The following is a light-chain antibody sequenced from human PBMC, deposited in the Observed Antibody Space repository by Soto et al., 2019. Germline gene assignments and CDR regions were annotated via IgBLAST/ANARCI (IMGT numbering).Light chain of an antibody. Sequence: EIVLTQSPGTLSLSPGEITTLSCRTSQTVTSNSLAWHQQKPGHAPRLLIYGASSRATGIPDRFSGSGSGTGFTLTISRLEPEDFAVYYCQQYGSSPITFGQGTRLEIK. CDR1: QTVTSNS. J-gene: IGKJ5*01. CDR2: GAS. V-gene: IGKV3-20*01. CDR3: QQYGSSPIT.